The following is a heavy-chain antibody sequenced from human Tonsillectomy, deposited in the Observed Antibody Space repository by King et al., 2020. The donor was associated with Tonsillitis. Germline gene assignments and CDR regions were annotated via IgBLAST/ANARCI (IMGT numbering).Heavy chain of an antibody. J-gene: IGHJ4*02. D-gene: IGHD4-17*01. CDR1: GFTFSGYT. V-gene: IGHV3-21*01. CDR3: ARVLDDYGDYVPDY. Sequence: VQLVESGGGLVKPGGSLRLSCAASGFTFSGYTMNWVRQAPGKGLEWVSSISSSSSYIFYADSLKGRFTISRDNAKNSLYLQMNSLRAEDTAVYYCARVLDDYGDYVPDYWGRGTLVTVFS. CDR2: ISSSSSYI.